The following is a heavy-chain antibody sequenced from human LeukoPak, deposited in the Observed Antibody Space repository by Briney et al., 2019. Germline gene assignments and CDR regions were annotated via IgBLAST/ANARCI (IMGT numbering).Heavy chain of an antibody. Sequence: PGGSLRLSCAASGFSFSSFDMHWVRQATGKGLEWVSVIGTAGDSYYPGSVKGRFTISRENAKIYLYLQMNSLRAGDTAVYYCARSLPCRGYSPHDCGAFDIWGQGTMVTVSS. D-gene: IGHD5-12*01. J-gene: IGHJ3*02. CDR3: ARSLPCRGYSPHDCGAFDI. CDR1: GFSFSSFD. CDR2: IGTAGDS. V-gene: IGHV3-13*01.